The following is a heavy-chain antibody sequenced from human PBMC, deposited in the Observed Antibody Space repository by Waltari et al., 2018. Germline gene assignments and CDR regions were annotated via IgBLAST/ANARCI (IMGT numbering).Heavy chain of an antibody. D-gene: IGHD3-3*01. CDR3: ARDGVAAHYFDY. V-gene: IGHV3-30-3*01. CDR1: GFNFSSYA. J-gene: IGHJ4*02. CDR2: ISYDGSNK. Sequence: QVQLVESGGGVVQPGRSLRLSCAASGFNFSSYAMHWVRQAPGKGLEWVAVISYDGSNKYYADSVKGRFTISRDNSKNTLYLQMNSLRAEDTAVYYCARDGVAAHYFDYWGQGTLVTVSS.